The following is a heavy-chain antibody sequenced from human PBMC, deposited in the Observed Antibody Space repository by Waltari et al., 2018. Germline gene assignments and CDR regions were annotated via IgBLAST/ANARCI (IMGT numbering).Heavy chain of an antibody. J-gene: IGHJ4*02. CDR2: IYHSAGS. V-gene: IGHV4-30-2*06. CDR1: GDSISNPGYS. Sequence: QLQLQESGSRLLKPSQTLSLTCAVSGDSISNPGYSWTWIRQSPGKGLEWIGYIYHSAGSYYNPSLKSRVTMSVDRSKNQFSLQLNSVTAADTAVYYCATINDYGDWRADYWGQGILVTVSS. CDR3: ATINDYGDWRADY. D-gene: IGHD4-17*01.